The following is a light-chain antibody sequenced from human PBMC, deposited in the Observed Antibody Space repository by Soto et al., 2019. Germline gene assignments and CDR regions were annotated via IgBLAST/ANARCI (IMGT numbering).Light chain of an antibody. CDR2: DAS. Sequence: DIQMTQSPSTLSASVGDRVTITCRASQSVGRWLAWYQQKTGKAPKLLIYDASSLESGVPSRFSGSGSGTEFTLTISSLQPDDFATYYCQQYNSYSETFGQGTKVDIK. CDR1: QSVGRW. CDR3: QQYNSYSET. V-gene: IGKV1-5*01. J-gene: IGKJ1*01.